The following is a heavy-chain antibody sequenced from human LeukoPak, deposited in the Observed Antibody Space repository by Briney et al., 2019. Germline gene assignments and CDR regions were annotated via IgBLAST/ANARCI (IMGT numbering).Heavy chain of an antibody. J-gene: IGHJ5*02. CDR1: GGSISSYY. V-gene: IGHV4-4*07. Sequence: SSETLSLTCTVSGGSISSYYWSWIRQPAGKGLEWIGRMYVSGSTNYNPSLKSRVTMSVDTSKNQFSLKMTSVTAADTAFYYCARDMVRGVKAYLSWFDPRGQGILVTVST. CDR3: ARDMVRGVKAYLSWFDP. CDR2: MYVSGST. D-gene: IGHD3-10*01.